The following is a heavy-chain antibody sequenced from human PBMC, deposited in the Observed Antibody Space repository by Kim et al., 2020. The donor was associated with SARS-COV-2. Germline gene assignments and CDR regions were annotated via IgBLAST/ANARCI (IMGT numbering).Heavy chain of an antibody. Sequence: GGSLRLSCAASGFTFSSYSMNWVRQAPGKGLEWVSSISSSSSYIYYADSVKGRFTISRDNAKNSLYLQMNSLRAEDTAVYYCARDNGITIPFDYWGQGTLVTVSS. CDR2: ISSSSSYI. V-gene: IGHV3-21*01. CDR3: ARDNGITIPFDY. D-gene: IGHD3-3*01. J-gene: IGHJ4*02. CDR1: GFTFSSYS.